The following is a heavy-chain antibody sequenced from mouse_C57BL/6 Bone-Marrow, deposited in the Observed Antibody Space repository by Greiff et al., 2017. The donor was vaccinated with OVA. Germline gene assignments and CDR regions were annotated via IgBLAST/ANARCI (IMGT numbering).Heavy chain of an antibody. J-gene: IGHJ4*01. Sequence: VQLQQSGAELARPGASVKLSCKASGYTFTSYDINWVKQRPGQGLEWIGWIYPRDGSTKYNEKFKGKATLTVDTSSSTAYMELHSLTSEDSAVYFCAYSNYDAMDYWGQGTSVTVSS. CDR2: IYPRDGST. V-gene: IGHV1-85*01. CDR3: AYSNYDAMDY. D-gene: IGHD2-5*01. CDR1: GYTFTSYD.